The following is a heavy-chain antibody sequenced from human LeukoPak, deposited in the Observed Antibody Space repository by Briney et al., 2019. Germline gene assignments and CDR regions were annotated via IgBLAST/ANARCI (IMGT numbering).Heavy chain of an antibody. CDR1: GGSIRSSYYY. Sequence: SETLSLTCTVSGGSIRSSYYYWGWIRQPPGKGLEWIGEINHSGSTNYNPSLKSRVTISVDTSKNQFSLKLSSVTAADTAVYYCARNPYSSSWQRAFDIWGQGTMVTVSS. V-gene: IGHV4-39*07. CDR3: ARNPYSSSWQRAFDI. J-gene: IGHJ3*02. D-gene: IGHD6-13*01. CDR2: INHSGST.